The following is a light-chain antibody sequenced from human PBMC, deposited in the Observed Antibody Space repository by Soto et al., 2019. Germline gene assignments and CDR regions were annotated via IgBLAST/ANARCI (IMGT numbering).Light chain of an antibody. J-gene: IGKJ1*01. CDR1: QGVTSN. Sequence: EIVMTKSPATLSVSPGERATLSCRASQGVTSNLAWYQQKPGQAPRLLIYGTSSRATGTPARFSGSGSGTEFTLTISSLQSEDFAVYYCQQYNNWPRTFGQGTKVDIK. CDR2: GTS. V-gene: IGKV3-15*01. CDR3: QQYNNWPRT.